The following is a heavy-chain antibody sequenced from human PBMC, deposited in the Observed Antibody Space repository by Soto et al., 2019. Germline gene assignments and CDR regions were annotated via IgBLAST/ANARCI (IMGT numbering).Heavy chain of an antibody. CDR1: GFTFSYYG. CDR3: AKDQDCGGRSCQFWGPGY. J-gene: IGHJ4*02. CDR2: ISNAGSRE. D-gene: IGHD2-15*01. Sequence: QVQLVESGGGVVQPGKSLRLSCAAFGFTFSYYGMHWVRQAPGKGLEWVALISNAGSREYYADSLKGRFTISRDNSKNTLYLQMNSPTAEDTAVYYCAKDQDCGGRSCQFWGPGYWGQGTLVIVSS. V-gene: IGHV3-30*18.